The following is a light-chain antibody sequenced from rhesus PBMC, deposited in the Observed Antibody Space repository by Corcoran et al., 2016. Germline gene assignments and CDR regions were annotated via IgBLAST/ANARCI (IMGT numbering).Light chain of an antibody. J-gene: IGKJ1*01. V-gene: IGKV1-28*03. CDR3: LQQNSYPWT. Sequence: DIQMTQSPSSLSASVGDTVTITCRASQGISSYLNWFQQQPGKDPKLLIYDASSLESGVPSRFSGSGSGTDFTLTISSLQTEDFAAYYCLQQNSYPWTFGQGTKVEIK. CDR1: QGISSY. CDR2: DAS.